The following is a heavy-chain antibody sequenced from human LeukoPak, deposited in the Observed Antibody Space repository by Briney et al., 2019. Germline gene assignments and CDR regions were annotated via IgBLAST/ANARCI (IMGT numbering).Heavy chain of an antibody. J-gene: IGHJ3*02. V-gene: IGHV4-34*01. D-gene: IGHD3-9*01. Sequence: SETLSLTCAVYGGSFSGYYWSWIRQPPGKGLEWIGEINHSGSTYYNPSLKSRVTISVDTSKNQFSLKLSSVTAADTAVYYCARVVILTGYYYDAFDIWGQGTMVTVSS. CDR1: GGSFSGYY. CDR3: ARVVILTGYYYDAFDI. CDR2: INHSGST.